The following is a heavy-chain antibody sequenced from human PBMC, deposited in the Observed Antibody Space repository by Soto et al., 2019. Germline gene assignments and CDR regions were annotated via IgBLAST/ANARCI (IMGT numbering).Heavy chain of an antibody. J-gene: IGHJ3*02. CDR3: ARGIKGLPPSAFDI. Sequence: ASVKVSCKVSGYTFSNCDINWVRQATGQGLEWMGWLNPNTDKTGSAQKFQGRVTMTRNTSISTAYLELSGLRSDDTAVYYCARGIKGLPPSAFDIWGQGTRVTVSS. D-gene: IGHD5-12*01. CDR1: GYTFSNCD. V-gene: IGHV1-8*01. CDR2: LNPNTDKT.